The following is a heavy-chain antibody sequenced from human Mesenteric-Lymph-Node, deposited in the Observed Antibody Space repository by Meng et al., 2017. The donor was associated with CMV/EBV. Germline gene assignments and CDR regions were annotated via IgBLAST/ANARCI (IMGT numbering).Heavy chain of an antibody. J-gene: IGHJ4*02. D-gene: IGHD3-22*01. CDR3: AIAPYYYDSSGFPFWFDY. CDR2: MNPNSGNT. V-gene: IGHV1-8*01. CDR1: GYTFTSYD. Sequence: ASVKVSCKASGYTFTSYDINWVRQATGQGLEWMGWMNPNSGNTGYAQKFQGRVTITADKSTSTAYMELSSLRSEDTAVYYCAIAPYYYDSSGFPFWFDYWGQGTLVTVSS.